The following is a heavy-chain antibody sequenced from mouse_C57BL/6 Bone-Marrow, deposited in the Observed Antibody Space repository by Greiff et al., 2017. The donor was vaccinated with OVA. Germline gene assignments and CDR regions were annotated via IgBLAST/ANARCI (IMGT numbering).Heavy chain of an antibody. J-gene: IGHJ4*01. V-gene: IGHV1-82*01. D-gene: IGHD1-1*01. CDR3: ARCWYYGSSYYAMDY. Sequence: VHLVESGPELVKPGASVKISCKASGYAFSSSWMNWVKQRPGKGLEWIGRIYPGDGDTNYNGKFKGKATLTADKSSSTAYMQLSSLTSEDSAVYFCARCWYYGSSYYAMDYWGQGTSVTVSS. CDR2: IYPGDGDT. CDR1: GYAFSSSW.